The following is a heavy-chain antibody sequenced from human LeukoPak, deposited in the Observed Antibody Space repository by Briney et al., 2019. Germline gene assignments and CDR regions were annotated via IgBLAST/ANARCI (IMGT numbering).Heavy chain of an antibody. CDR1: GYTFTSYG. CDR2: ISAYNGNT. J-gene: IGHJ3*02. D-gene: IGHD1-26*01. Sequence: ASVKVSCKASGYTFTSYGISWVRQAPGQGLEWMGWISAYNGNTNYAQKLQGRVTMTTDTSTSTAYMELRSLRSDDTAVYYCARDTPSSFIVGATADAFDIWGQGTMVTVSS. V-gene: IGHV1-18*01. CDR3: ARDTPSSFIVGATADAFDI.